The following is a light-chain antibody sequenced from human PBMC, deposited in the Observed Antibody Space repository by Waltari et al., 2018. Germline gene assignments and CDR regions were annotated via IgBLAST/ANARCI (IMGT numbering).Light chain of an antibody. V-gene: IGLV2-14*01. Sequence: QSALTQPASVSGSPGQSITISCSGTDSALGAYDFVPWYQQHPGKAPHLIIYEVSNRPSGISNRFSASKSGNTASLTISGLQAEDEADYYCSSYTTSSAPGVFGTGTRVTVL. CDR3: SSYTTSSAPGV. CDR2: EVS. CDR1: DSALGAYDF. J-gene: IGLJ1*01.